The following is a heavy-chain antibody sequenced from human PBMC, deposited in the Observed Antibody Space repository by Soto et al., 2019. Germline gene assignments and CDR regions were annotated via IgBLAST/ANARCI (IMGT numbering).Heavy chain of an antibody. Sequence: EVQLVESGGGLVQPGGSLRLSCAASGFTFSSYWMHWVRQAPGKGLVWVSRINSDGSSTSYADSVKGRFTISRDNAKNTLYLQMNSLRAEDTAVYYCARGRCSSTSCYQGATKFAPWGQGTLVTVSS. CDR3: ARGRCSSTSCYQGATKFAP. D-gene: IGHD2-2*01. V-gene: IGHV3-74*01. CDR1: GFTFSSYW. J-gene: IGHJ5*02. CDR2: INSDGSST.